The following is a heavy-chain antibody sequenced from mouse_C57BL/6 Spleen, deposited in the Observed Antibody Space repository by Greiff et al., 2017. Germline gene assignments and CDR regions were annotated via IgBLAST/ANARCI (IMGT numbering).Heavy chain of an antibody. J-gene: IGHJ2*01. CDR1: GYTFTDYN. V-gene: IGHV1-18*01. D-gene: IGHD4-1*02. CDR3: ARRQLGLDY. Sequence: EVQLVESGPELVKPGASVKIPCKASGYTFTDYNMDWVQQSHGKSLEWIGDINPNNGGTIYNQKFKGKATLTVDKSSSTAYMELRSLTSEDTAVYYCARRQLGLDYWGQGTTLTVSS. CDR2: INPNNGGT.